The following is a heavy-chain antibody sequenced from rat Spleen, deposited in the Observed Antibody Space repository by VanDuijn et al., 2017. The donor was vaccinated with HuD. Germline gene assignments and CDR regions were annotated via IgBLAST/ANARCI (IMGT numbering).Heavy chain of an antibody. D-gene: IGHD1-12*01. CDR2: IDSAGRT. V-gene: IGHV3-3*01. J-gene: IGHJ1*01. Sequence: EVQLQESGPGLVKPSQSLSLTCSVTSYSITSYSRWNWIRSFPGNKLEWMSYIDSAGRTNYNPSLKSRLSITRDTSKNQFFLQVNSVSTEDTATYYCARSLSYAHYFWYFDFWGPGTMVTVSS. CDR1: SYSITSYSR. CDR3: ARSLSYAHYFWYFDF.